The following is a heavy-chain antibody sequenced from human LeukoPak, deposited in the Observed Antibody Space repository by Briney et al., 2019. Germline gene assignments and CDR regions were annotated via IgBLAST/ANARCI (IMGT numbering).Heavy chain of an antibody. D-gene: IGHD3-10*01. V-gene: IGHV1-2*06. J-gene: IGHJ4*02. CDR1: GYTFTGYY. CDR3: ARGAPDMVRGVSSGEGVDY. Sequence: ASVKVSCKASGYTFTGYYMHWVRQAPGQGLEWMGRINPNSGGTNYAQKFQGRVTMTRDTSISTAYMELSRLRSDDTAVYYCARGAPDMVRGVSSGEGVDYWGQGTLVTASS. CDR2: INPNSGGT.